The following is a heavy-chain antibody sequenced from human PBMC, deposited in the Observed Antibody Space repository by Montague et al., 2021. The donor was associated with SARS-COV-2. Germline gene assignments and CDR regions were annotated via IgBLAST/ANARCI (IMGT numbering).Heavy chain of an antibody. V-gene: IGHV4-39*07. CDR1: GGSISSSSYY. D-gene: IGHD3-3*01. CDR3: ARDSAPSITIFGVVIRQQNPMYYYCGMDV. CDR2: IYYSGST. Sequence: SETLSLTCTVSGGSISSSSYYWGWIRQPPGKGLEWIGSIYYSGSTYYNPSLKSRVTISVDTSKNQFSLKLSSVTAADTAVYYCARDSAPSITIFGVVIRQQNPMYYYCGMDVWGQGTTVTVSS. J-gene: IGHJ6*02.